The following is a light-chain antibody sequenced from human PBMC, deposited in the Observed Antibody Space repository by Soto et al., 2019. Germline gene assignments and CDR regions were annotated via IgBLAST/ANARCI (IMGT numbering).Light chain of an antibody. CDR1: SSDVGSYIL. Sequence: QSALTQPASVSGSPGQSLTISCTGSSSDVGSYILVSWYQQHPGKAPKLIIYEGSKRPSGVSNRFSGSKSGNTASLTISGLQAEDEADYYCCSYTGSSTFVFGTGTRSPS. CDR3: CSYTGSSTFV. J-gene: IGLJ1*01. CDR2: EGS. V-gene: IGLV2-23*01.